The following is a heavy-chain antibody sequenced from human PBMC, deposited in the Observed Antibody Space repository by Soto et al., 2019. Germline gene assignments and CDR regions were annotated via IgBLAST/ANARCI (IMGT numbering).Heavy chain of an antibody. V-gene: IGHV4-34*01. D-gene: IGHD2-2*01. CDR1: GGSFSGYC. CDR2: INHSGST. J-gene: IGHJ3*02. CDR3: ARGFPRYCSSTSCYGRFGAFDI. Sequence: SETLSLTCAAYGGSFSGYCWSWIRQPPGKGLEWIGEINHSGSTNYNPSLKSRVTISVDTSKNQFSLKLSSVTAADTAVYYCARGFPRYCSSTSCYGRFGAFDIWGQGTMVTVSS.